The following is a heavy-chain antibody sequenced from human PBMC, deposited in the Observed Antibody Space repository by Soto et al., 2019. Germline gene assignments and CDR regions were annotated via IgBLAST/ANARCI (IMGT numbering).Heavy chain of an antibody. CDR3: TTDAANNWNDAWFDP. CDR2: IKSKTDGGTT. V-gene: IGHV3-15*01. Sequence: EVQLVESGGGLVKPGGSLRLSCAASGFTVSDAWLSWVRQAPGKGLEWVGRIKSKTDGGTTDYAAPVKGRFTISRDDSKNTLYLQMNSLKAEDTAMYYCTTDAANNWNDAWFDPWGQGTLVTVSS. D-gene: IGHD1-20*01. CDR1: GFTVSDAW. J-gene: IGHJ5*02.